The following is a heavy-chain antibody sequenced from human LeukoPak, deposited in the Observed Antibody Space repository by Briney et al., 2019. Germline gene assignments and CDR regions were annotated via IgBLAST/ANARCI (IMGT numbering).Heavy chain of an antibody. CDR1: GYRFDTHW. V-gene: IGHV5-51*01. CDR2: IYPGDSDT. J-gene: IGHJ4*02. D-gene: IGHD6-13*01. Sequence: GESLKISSTGSGYRFDTHWISWLRRTPDKGLEWMGIIYPGDSDTRYSPSFQGQVTISADKSISTAYLQWSSLKASDTAMYYCARQLGYSSSWYDYWGQGTLVTVSS. CDR3: ARQLGYSSSWYDY.